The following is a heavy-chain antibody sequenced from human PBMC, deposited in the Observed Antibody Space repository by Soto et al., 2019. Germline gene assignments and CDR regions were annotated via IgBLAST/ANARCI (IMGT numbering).Heavy chain of an antibody. CDR3: ARGLKVVVEASHTKKTANCYYYGMDV. D-gene: IGHD2-15*01. CDR2: INHSGST. V-gene: IGHV4-34*01. J-gene: IGHJ6*02. CDR1: GGSFSGYY. Sequence: NPSETLSLTCAVYGGSFSGYYWSWIRQPPGKGLEWIGEINHSGSTNYNPSLKSRVTISVDTSKSQFSLKLSSVTAADTAVYYCARGLKVVVEASHTKKTANCYYYGMDVSGHGTTLTVSS.